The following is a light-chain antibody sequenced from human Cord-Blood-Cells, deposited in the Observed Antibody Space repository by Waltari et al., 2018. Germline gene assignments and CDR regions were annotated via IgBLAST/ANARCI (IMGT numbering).Light chain of an antibody. V-gene: IGKV1-39*01. J-gene: IGKJ4*01. CDR1: QSISSY. CDR3: QQSYSTPLVT. Sequence: DIQMTQSPSSLSASVGDRVTITCRASQSISSYLNWYQQKPGKAPKLLIYAASRLKSGVPSRFSGSGSGTDFTLTISSLQPEDFATYYCQQSYSTPLVTFGGGTKVEIK. CDR2: AAS.